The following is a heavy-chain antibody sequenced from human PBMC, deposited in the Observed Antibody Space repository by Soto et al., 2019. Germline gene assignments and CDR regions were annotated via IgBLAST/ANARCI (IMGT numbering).Heavy chain of an antibody. J-gene: IGHJ6*02. CDR1: GFTFSSYE. D-gene: IGHD3-3*01. Sequence: QPGGSLRLSCAASGFTFSSYEMNWVRQAPGKGLEWVSYISSSGSTIYYADSVKGRFTISRDNAKNSLYLQMNSLRAEDTAVYYCARDLSTINYGMDVWGQGTTVTVSS. CDR3: ARDLSTINYGMDV. V-gene: IGHV3-48*03. CDR2: ISSSGSTI.